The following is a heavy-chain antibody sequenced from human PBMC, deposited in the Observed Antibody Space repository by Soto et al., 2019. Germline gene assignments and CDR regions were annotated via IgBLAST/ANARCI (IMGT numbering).Heavy chain of an antibody. Sequence: GGSLRLSCAASGFTFSSYAMSWVRQAPGKGLEWVSAISGSGGSTYYADSVKGRFTISRDNSKNTLYLQMNSLRAEDTAVYYCAKDPYYDSSGLYDYWGQGTLVTVSS. CDR1: GFTFSSYA. J-gene: IGHJ4*02. D-gene: IGHD3-22*01. V-gene: IGHV3-23*01. CDR3: AKDPYYDSSGLYDY. CDR2: ISGSGGST.